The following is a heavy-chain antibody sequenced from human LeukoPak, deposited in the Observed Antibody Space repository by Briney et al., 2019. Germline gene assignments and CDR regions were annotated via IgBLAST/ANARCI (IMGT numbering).Heavy chain of an antibody. CDR1: GGSISSYY. V-gene: IGHV4-4*07. D-gene: IGHD3-3*01. CDR2: IDTSGST. J-gene: IGHJ4*02. Sequence: PSETLSLACTVSGGSISSYYWSWIRQPAGKGLEWIGRIDTSGSTNYNPSLKSRVTMSIDTSKNQFSLKLSSVTAADTAVYYCARLTYDFWSGYNTLDYWGQGTLVTVSS. CDR3: ARLTYDFWSGYNTLDY.